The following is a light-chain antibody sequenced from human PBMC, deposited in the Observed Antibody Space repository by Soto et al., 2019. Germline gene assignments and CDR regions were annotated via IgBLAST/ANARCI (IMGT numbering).Light chain of an antibody. Sequence: EIVLTQSPGTLSLSPGERATLSCRASQSVSSNYLAWYQQKPGQAPRLLIYGASSRAPGIPDRFSGSGSGTDFTLTISRLEPEDFAVYYCQQYGSSYTFGPGTKVDIK. CDR2: GAS. V-gene: IGKV3-20*01. CDR3: QQYGSSYT. CDR1: QSVSSNY. J-gene: IGKJ3*01.